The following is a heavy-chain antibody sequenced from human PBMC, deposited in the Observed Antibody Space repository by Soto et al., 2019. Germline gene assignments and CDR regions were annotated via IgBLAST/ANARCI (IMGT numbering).Heavy chain of an antibody. D-gene: IGHD5-18*01. J-gene: IGHJ4*02. CDR3: ARDDEGYRYGRRQYHFDS. Sequence: EEQLVESGGGLVKPGGSLRLSCAASGFPFSSYNMNWVRQAPGKGLEWVASISASSSIYYADSVKGRFTISRDNAKNSLYLQMNDLRAEDTAVYYCARDDEGYRYGRRQYHFDSWGQGTLVTVSP. V-gene: IGHV3-21*02. CDR2: ISASSSI. CDR1: GFPFSSYN.